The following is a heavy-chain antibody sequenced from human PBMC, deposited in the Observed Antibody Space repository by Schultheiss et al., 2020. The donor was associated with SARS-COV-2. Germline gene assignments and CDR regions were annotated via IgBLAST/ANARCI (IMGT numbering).Heavy chain of an antibody. J-gene: IGHJ5*02. CDR2: IYYSGST. CDR3: ARQLRFLEWLLFRGWFDT. V-gene: IGHV4-31*03. D-gene: IGHD3-3*01. CDR1: GGSISSGGYY. Sequence: SETLSLTCTVSGGSISSGGYYWSWIRQHPGKGLEWIGYIYYSGSTYYNPSLKSRVTISVDTPKNQFSLKLSSVTAADTAVYYCARQLRFLEWLLFRGWFDTWGQGNLVTVSS.